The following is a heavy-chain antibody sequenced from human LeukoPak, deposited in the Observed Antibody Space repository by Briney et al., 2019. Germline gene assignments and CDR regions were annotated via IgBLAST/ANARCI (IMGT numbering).Heavy chain of an antibody. CDR2: ISGSGGST. CDR1: GFTFSSYA. Sequence: PGGSLRLSCAASGFTFSSYAMSWVRQAPGKGLEWVSAISGSGGSTYYADSVKGRFTISRDNSKNTLYLQMNRLRAEDTAVYYCAKDHFDRAAAGHYYYYGMDVWGQGTTVTVSS. CDR3: AKDHFDRAAAGHYYYYGMDV. D-gene: IGHD6-13*01. V-gene: IGHV3-23*01. J-gene: IGHJ6*02.